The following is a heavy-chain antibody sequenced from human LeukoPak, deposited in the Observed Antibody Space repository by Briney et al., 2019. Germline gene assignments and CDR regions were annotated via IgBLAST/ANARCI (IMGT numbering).Heavy chain of an antibody. CDR2: IYYSGST. CDR3: ARGGQLLSE. V-gene: IGHV4-31*03. J-gene: IGHJ4*02. CDR1: GASFSSGDQY. D-gene: IGHD2-2*01. Sequence: PSQTLSLTCTVSGASFSSGDQYWNWIRQHPGKGLEWIGYIYYSGSTYYNPSLKSRVTISVDTSKNQFSLKLSSVTAADTAVYYCARGGQLLSEWGQGTLVTVSS.